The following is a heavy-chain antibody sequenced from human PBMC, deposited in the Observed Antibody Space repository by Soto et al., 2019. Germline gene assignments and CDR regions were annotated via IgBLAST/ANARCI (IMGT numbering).Heavy chain of an antibody. V-gene: IGHV3-74*01. CDR3: ARDLYSGSYYYYYGMDV. J-gene: IGHJ6*02. D-gene: IGHD1-26*01. CDR1: GFTFSSYW. CDR2: INSDGSST. Sequence: PGGSLRLSCAASGFTFSSYWMHWVRQAPGKGLVWVSRINSDGSSTSYADSVKGRFTISRDNAKNTLYLQMNSLRAEDTAVYYCARDLYSGSYYYYYGMDVWGQGTTVTVSS.